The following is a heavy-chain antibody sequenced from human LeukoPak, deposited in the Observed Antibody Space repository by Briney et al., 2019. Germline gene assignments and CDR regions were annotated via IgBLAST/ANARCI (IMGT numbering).Heavy chain of an antibody. CDR2: MNPDSGNT. D-gene: IGHD5-12*01. J-gene: IGHJ4*02. CDR1: GYTFTGYD. V-gene: IGHV1-8*01. Sequence: GASVKVSCKASGYTFTGYDINWVRQATGQGLEWMGWMNPDSGNTGYAQKFQGRVTMTRDTSISTAYMELSSLTSEDTAVYYCARALSGCVLCFDYWGQGSLVTVSS. CDR3: ARALSGCVLCFDY.